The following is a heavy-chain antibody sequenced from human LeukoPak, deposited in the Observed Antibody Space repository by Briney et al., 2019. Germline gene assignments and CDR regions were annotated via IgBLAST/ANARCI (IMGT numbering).Heavy chain of an antibody. Sequence: PSETLSLTCTVSGGPISGYYWNWIRQPPGKGLEWIGSIYYSGRTSFNGSLKTRITMSVDTSKNQFSLKLSSVTAADTAVYYCARGPPAKDIVVVVAATRFDYWGQGTLVTVSS. CDR1: GGPISGYY. J-gene: IGHJ4*02. D-gene: IGHD2-15*01. CDR3: ARGPPAKDIVVVVAATRFDY. V-gene: IGHV4-59*12. CDR2: IYYSGRT.